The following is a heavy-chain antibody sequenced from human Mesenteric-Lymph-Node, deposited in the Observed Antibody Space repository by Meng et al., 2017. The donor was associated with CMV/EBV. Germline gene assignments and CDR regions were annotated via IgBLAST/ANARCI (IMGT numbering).Heavy chain of an antibody. D-gene: IGHD2-2*01. CDR1: GFTFSSYW. Sequence: GESLKISCAASGFTFSSYWMHWVRQAPGKGLVWVSRINSDVSSISYADSVKGRFTISRDNAKNTLYLQMNSLRAEDTAVYYCARAGDIVVVPAAPFYGMDVWGQGTTVTVSS. CDR2: INSDVSSI. J-gene: IGHJ6*02. V-gene: IGHV3-74*01. CDR3: ARAGDIVVVPAAPFYGMDV.